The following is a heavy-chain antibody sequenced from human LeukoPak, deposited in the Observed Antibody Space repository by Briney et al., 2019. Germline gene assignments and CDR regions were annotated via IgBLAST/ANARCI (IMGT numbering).Heavy chain of an antibody. Sequence: SGTLSLTCTVSGYAITSGGFSWNWIRQPPGKGLEWIGCIYDRGPAYYNPSLKSRFTISVDRPKNQFFLNVTSLTAADTAVYYCARSRQASGLFNSWGQGTLVVVSS. CDR2: IYDRGPA. CDR1: GYAITSGGFS. J-gene: IGHJ5*01. D-gene: IGHD3-10*01. CDR3: ARSRQASGLFNS. V-gene: IGHV4-30-2*01.